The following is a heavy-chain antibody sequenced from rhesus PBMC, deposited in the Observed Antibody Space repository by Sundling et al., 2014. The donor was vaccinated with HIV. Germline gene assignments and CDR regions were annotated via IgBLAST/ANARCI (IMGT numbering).Heavy chain of an antibody. CDR2: IYGSGSAT. CDR3: ARGRNYGWYFDL. J-gene: IGHJ2*01. D-gene: IGHD3-9*01. Sequence: QLQLQESGPGLVKPSETLSVTCAVSGGSISSSYWSWIRQAPGKGLEWIGYIYGSGSATNYNPSLKSRVTLSVDTAKNQFSLKLSSVTAADTAVFYCARGRNYGWYFDLWGPGTPITISS. V-gene: IGHV4-169*01. CDR1: GGSISSSY.